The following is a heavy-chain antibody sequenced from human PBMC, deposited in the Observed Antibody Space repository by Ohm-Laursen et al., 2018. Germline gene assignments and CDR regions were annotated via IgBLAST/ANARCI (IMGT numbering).Heavy chain of an antibody. V-gene: IGHV1-8*01. D-gene: IGHD2-2*02. CDR2: MNPNSGKT. CDR3: ARDTPVEQIDY. J-gene: IGHJ4*02. CDR1: GYTFTSYD. Sequence: ASSVKVSCKASGYTFTSYDINWVRQATGQGLEWMGWMNPNSGKTGYAQKFQGKVTMTRNTSIGTAYMELNSLRAEDTAVYYCARDTPVEQIDYWGQGTLVTVSS.